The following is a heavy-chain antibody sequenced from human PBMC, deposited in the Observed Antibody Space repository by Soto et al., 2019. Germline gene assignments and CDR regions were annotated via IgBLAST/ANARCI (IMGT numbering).Heavy chain of an antibody. Sequence: SETLSPTCTVSRGSISSSSYYLVLIRQPPGKGLEWIGSIYYSGSTYYNPSLKSRVTISVDTSKNQFSLKLSSVTAADTAVYYCARHCLDRAFLYDMDVWGQGTTVT. CDR1: RGSISSSSYY. J-gene: IGHJ6*02. CDR3: ARHCLDRAFLYDMDV. V-gene: IGHV4-39*01. CDR2: IYYSGST.